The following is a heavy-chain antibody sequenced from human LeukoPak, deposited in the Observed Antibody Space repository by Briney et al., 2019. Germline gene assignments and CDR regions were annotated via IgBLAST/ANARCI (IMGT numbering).Heavy chain of an antibody. CDR2: ISAGHGDT. CDR3: VRRGTNLYFDF. CDR1: GLTFSSYA. V-gene: IGHV3-23*01. D-gene: IGHD1-14*01. J-gene: IGHJ2*01. Sequence: GGSLRLFCVASGLTFSSYAMYWVRQAPGKALECVSTISAGHGDTYYADSVKGRFTISRDNSKNTLFLQMNSLRAEDTALYYCVRRGTNLYFDFWGRGTLVTVSS.